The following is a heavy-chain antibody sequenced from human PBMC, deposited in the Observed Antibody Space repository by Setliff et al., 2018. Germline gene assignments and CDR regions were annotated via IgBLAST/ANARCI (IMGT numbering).Heavy chain of an antibody. V-gene: IGHV4-34*01. CDR3: ARHPTGFPNWFDV. CDR2: INHSGST. J-gene: IGHJ5*02. CDR1: GGSISSHY. Sequence: LSLTCTVSGGSISSHYWSWIRQPPGKGLEWIGEINHSGSTYYNPSHESRITMSVDTSNNRFSLKLTSVTAADTAVYYCARHPTGFPNWFDVWGQGTLVTVSS. D-gene: IGHD3-9*01.